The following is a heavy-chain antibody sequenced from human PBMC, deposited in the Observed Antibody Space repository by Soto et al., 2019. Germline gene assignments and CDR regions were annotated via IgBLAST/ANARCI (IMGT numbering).Heavy chain of an antibody. CDR3: AREGVYDSSGYGYYYYYYGIDV. Sequence: GASVKVSCKASGYTFTSYYMHWVRQAPGQGLEWMGIINPSGGSTSYAQKFQGRVTMTRDTSTSTVYMELSSLRSEDTAVYYCAREGVYDSSGYGYYYYYYGIDVWGQGTTVTVSS. CDR1: GYTFTSYY. CDR2: INPSGGST. V-gene: IGHV1-46*03. D-gene: IGHD3-22*01. J-gene: IGHJ6*02.